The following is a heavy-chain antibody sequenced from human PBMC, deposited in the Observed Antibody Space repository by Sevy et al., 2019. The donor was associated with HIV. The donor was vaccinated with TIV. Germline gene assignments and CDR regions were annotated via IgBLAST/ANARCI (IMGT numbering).Heavy chain of an antibody. J-gene: IGHJ5*02. CDR1: GFSLSTSGVG. CDR2: IYWDDDK. V-gene: IGHV2-5*02. Sequence: SGPTLVTPTQTLTLTCTFSGFSLSTSGVGVGWIRQTPGKPLEWLALIYWDDDKRYSPSLKSRLTITKDTCKNQVVLTMTNMDPVDTATYYCAHHMTTVTTNWFDPWGQGTLVTVSS. CDR3: AHHMTTVTTNWFDP. D-gene: IGHD4-4*01.